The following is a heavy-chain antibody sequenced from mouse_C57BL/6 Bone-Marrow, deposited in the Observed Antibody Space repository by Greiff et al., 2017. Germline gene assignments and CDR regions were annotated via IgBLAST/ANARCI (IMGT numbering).Heavy chain of an antibody. CDR2: INPNYGTT. CDR3: AKKGGIYYYPYWYFDV. CDR1: GYSFTDYN. Sequence: VHVKQSGPELVKPGASVKISCKASGYSFTDYNMNWVKQSNGKSLEWIGVINPNYGTTSYNQKFKGKATLTVDQSSSTAYMQLNSLTSEDSAVYYCAKKGGIYYYPYWYFDVWGTGTTVTVSS. J-gene: IGHJ1*03. D-gene: IGHD1-1*01. V-gene: IGHV1-39*01.